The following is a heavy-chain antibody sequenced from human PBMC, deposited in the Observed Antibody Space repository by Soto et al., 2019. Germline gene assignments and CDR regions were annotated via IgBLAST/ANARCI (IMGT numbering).Heavy chain of an antibody. Sequence: EVQLVESGGDLVKPGGSLRLSCAASGFIFSHAWFHWVRQPPGKGLELVGRVKNNGGATDYGASVKGRFTISRDDSKDTVYLQMSSLRTEDTAIYYSAADLGPAYDSNNWFDPWGQGTLVTVSS. CDR1: GFIFSHAW. J-gene: IGHJ5*02. V-gene: IGHV3-15*07. CDR3: AADLGPAYDSNNWFDP. CDR2: VKNNGGAT. D-gene: IGHD2-21*01.